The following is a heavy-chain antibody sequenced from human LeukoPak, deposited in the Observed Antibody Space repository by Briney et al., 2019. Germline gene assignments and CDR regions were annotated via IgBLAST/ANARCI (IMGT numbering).Heavy chain of an antibody. Sequence: PGGSLTLSCAASGFTFSNYAMSWVRQAPGKGLEWVSRISGSGAGTYYADSVKGRFTISRDKSKNTLSLQMNSLRAEDTAVYYCAKMSGDCSSTICSSFDYWGRGTLVTVSS. CDR1: GFTFSNYA. V-gene: IGHV3-23*01. D-gene: IGHD2-2*01. CDR2: ISGSGAGT. J-gene: IGHJ4*02. CDR3: AKMSGDCSSTICSSFDY.